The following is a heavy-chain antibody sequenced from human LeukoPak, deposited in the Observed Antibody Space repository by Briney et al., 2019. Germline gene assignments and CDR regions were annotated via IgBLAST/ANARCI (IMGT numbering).Heavy chain of an antibody. V-gene: IGHV1-18*01. CDR3: ARPIGVRKYYYGMDV. J-gene: IGHJ6*02. CDR2: ISAYNGNT. CDR1: GYTFTSYG. D-gene: IGHD3-10*01. Sequence: ASVKVSCKASGYTFTSYGISWVRQAPGQGLEWTGWISAYNGNTNYAQKLQGRVTMTTDTSTSTAYMELRSLRSDDTAVYYCARPIGVRKYYYGMDVWGQGTTVTVSS.